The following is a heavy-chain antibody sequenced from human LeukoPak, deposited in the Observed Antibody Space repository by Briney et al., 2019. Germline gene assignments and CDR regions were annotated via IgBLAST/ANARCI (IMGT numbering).Heavy chain of an antibody. CDR1: GGTFSSYA. J-gene: IGHJ5*02. CDR2: IIPIFGTA. V-gene: IGHV1-69*13. D-gene: IGHD6-13*01. CDR3: ARDPEQQLGWFDP. Sequence: GASVKVSCKASGGTFSSYAISWVRQAPGQGLEWMGGIIPIFGTANYAQKFQGRVTITADESTSTAYMELSSLRSEDTAVYYCARDPEQQLGWFDPWGQGTLVTVSS.